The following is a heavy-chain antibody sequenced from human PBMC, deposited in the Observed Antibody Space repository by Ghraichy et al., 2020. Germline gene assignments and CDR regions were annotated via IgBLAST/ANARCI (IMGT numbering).Heavy chain of an antibody. J-gene: IGHJ4*02. D-gene: IGHD6-19*01. CDR3: AKVLWIAVADYFDY. CDR2: ISGSGGST. Sequence: LSHTCAASGFTFSSYAMSWVRQAPGKGLEWVSAISGSGGSTYYADSVKGRFTISRDNSKNTLYLQMNSLRAEDTAVYYCAKVLWIAVADYFDYWGQGTLVTVSS. CDR1: GFTFSSYA. V-gene: IGHV3-23*01.